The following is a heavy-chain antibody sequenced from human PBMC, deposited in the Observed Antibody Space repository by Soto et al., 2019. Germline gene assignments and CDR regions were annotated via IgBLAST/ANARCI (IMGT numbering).Heavy chain of an antibody. CDR3: ARMNYYDTSGYPFDY. CDR2: IYFRGTT. CDR1: GGSISSYY. V-gene: IGHV4-59*01. D-gene: IGHD3-22*01. J-gene: IGHJ4*02. Sequence: SETLSLTCTVSGGSISSYYGSWVRQPPGRGLEWIGYIYFRGTTNYNPSLKSRVTMSADTSKNQFSLKLNSVTAADTAVYYCARMNYYDTSGYPFDYWGQGTLVTVSS.